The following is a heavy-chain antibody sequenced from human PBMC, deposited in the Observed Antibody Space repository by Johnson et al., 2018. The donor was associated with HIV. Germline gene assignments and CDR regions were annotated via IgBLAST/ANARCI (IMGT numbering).Heavy chain of an antibody. J-gene: IGHJ3*02. CDR1: GFPFSSYA. V-gene: IGHV3-30-3*02. CDR3: AKCVYSSSSWMLFDI. CDR2: ISFDGNTR. D-gene: IGHD6-6*01. Sequence: VQLVESGGGVVQPGRSLRLSCAASGFPFSSYAMHWVRQAPGRGLEWVALISFDGNTRFFGDSMKGRFTISRDNSNNTLYLQMNSLRAEDAALYYCAKCVYSSSSWMLFDIWGQGTMVTVSS.